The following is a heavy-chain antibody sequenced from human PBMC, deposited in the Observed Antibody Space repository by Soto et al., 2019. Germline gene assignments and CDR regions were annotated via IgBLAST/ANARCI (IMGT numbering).Heavy chain of an antibody. CDR3: ARGLPSTVTTRRSINWFDP. CDR1: DGSCCGYY. Sequence: LEPLSDTCGVEDGSCCGYYWSWIRQTPGKGLEWIGEINHSGSTNYNPSLKSRVTISVDTSKNQFSLKLSSVTAADTAVYYCARGLPSTVTTRRSINWFDPWGQGTLVTVS. CDR2: INHSGST. D-gene: IGHD4-17*01. J-gene: IGHJ5*02. V-gene: IGHV4-34*01.